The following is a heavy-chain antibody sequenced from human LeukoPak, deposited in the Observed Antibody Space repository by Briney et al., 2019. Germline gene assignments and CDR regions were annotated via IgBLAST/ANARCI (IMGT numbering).Heavy chain of an antibody. D-gene: IGHD3-10*01. CDR2: INRDGSTT. CDR1: GFTFSNYL. Sequence: GGSPRLSCAASGFTFSNYLVHWVRQAPGKGLVWVSRINRDGSTTKYADSVKGRFTVSRDNAKNTLNLQMNSLRAEDTAVYYCARDKKSGESSEIDYWGQGTLVTVSS. J-gene: IGHJ4*02. V-gene: IGHV3-74*03. CDR3: ARDKKSGESSEIDY.